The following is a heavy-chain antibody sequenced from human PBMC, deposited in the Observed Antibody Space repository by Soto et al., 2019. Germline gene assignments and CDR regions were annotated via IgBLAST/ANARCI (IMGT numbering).Heavy chain of an antibody. Sequence: SVKVSCKASGGTFSSYAISWVRQAPGQGLEWMGGIIPIFGTANYAQKFQGRVTMTGDNSTSTAYMELSSLRSEDTAVYYCARGPTYYYDSSGHLYNWFDPWGQGTLVTVSS. CDR2: IIPIFGTA. D-gene: IGHD3-22*01. CDR1: GGTFSSYA. CDR3: ARGPTYYYDSSGHLYNWFDP. J-gene: IGHJ5*02. V-gene: IGHV1-69*06.